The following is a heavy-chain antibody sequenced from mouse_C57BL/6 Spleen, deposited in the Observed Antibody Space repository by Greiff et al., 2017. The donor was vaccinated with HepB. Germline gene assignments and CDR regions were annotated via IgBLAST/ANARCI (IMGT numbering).Heavy chain of an antibody. D-gene: IGHD1-1*01. CDR3: ARRALDYGSSFYAMDY. Sequence: VQLQQPGAELVRPGTSVKLSCKASGYTFTSYWMHWVKQRPGQGLEWIGVIDPSDSYTNYNQKFKGKATLTVDTSSSTAYMQLSSLTSEDSAVYYCARRALDYGSSFYAMDYWGQGTSVTVSS. CDR1: GYTFTSYW. CDR2: IDPSDSYT. J-gene: IGHJ4*01. V-gene: IGHV1-59*01.